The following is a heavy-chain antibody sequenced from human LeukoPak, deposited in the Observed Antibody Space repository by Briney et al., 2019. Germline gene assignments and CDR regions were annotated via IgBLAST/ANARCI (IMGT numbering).Heavy chain of an antibody. Sequence: GGSLRLSCAASGFTFGSYAMSWVRQAPGKGLEWVSAISGSGSTAYYADSVKGRFTISRDNSKNTLYLQMNSLRAEDTAVYYCAKVTGSGIWGQGTLVIVSS. J-gene: IGHJ4*02. D-gene: IGHD3-10*01. CDR1: GFTFGSYA. V-gene: IGHV3-23*01. CDR2: ISGSGSTA. CDR3: AKVTGSGI.